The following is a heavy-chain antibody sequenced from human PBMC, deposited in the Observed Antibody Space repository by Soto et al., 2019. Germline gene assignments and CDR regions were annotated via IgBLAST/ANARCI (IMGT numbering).Heavy chain of an antibody. D-gene: IGHD6-6*01. V-gene: IGHV3-33*01. CDR2: IWYDGSNK. CDR3: AREKTDSSSQGHYYYYGIDV. Sequence: GGSLRLSCAASGFTFSSYGMHWVRQAPGKGLEWVAVIWYDGSNKYYADSVKGRFTISRDNSKNTLYLQMNSLRAEDTAVYYCAREKTDSSSQGHYYYYGIDVSGQGPTVTVYS. CDR1: GFTFSSYG. J-gene: IGHJ6*02.